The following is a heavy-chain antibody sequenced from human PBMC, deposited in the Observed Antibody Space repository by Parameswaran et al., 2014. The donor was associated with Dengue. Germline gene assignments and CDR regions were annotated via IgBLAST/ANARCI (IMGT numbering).Heavy chain of an antibody. CDR2: IYYSGST. V-gene: IGHV4-59*08. D-gene: IGHD3-3*01. CDR3: AGTPLEWLLPSNRAFDY. Sequence: WIRQPPGKGLEWIGYIYYSGSTNYNPSLKSRVTISVDTSKNQFSLKLSSVTAADTAVYYCAGTPLEWLLPSNRAFDYWGQGTLVTVSS. J-gene: IGHJ4*02.